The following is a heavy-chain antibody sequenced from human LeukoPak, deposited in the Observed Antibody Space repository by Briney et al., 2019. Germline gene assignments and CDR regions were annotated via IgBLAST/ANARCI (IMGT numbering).Heavy chain of an antibody. J-gene: IGHJ4*02. CDR1: GFTFDDYA. CDR2: ISWNSGSI. V-gene: IGHV3-9*01. CDR3: AKAINPHTGIDY. D-gene: IGHD1-1*01. Sequence: GGSLRLSCAASGFTFDDYAMHWVRQAPGEGREWVSGISWNSGSIGYADSVKGRFTISRDNAKNSLYLQMNSLRAEDTALYYCAKAINPHTGIDYWGQGTLVTVSS.